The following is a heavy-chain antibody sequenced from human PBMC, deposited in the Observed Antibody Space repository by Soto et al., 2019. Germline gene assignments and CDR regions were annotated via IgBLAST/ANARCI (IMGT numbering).Heavy chain of an antibody. Sequence: LSCAASGFTFSSYSMNWVRQAPGKGLEWVSSISSSSSYIYYADSVKGRFTISKDNAKNSLYLQMNSLRAEDTAVYYCARPIGDFWSADISFDYWGQGTLVTVSS. D-gene: IGHD3-3*01. CDR1: GFTFSSYS. CDR3: ARPIGDFWSADISFDY. J-gene: IGHJ4*02. V-gene: IGHV3-21*01. CDR2: ISSSSSYI.